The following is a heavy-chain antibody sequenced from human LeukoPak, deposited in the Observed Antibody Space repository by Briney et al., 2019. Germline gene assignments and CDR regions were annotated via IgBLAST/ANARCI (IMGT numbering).Heavy chain of an antibody. V-gene: IGHV4-34*01. CDR1: GGSFSGYY. CDR2: SIIVEAP. Sequence: SETLSLTCAVYGGSFSGYYWSWIRQPQGRGWSGLGKSIIVEAPTTTRPSRVEYTSKNQFSLKLSSVTAADTAVYYCASTENVDTAYYFDYWGQGTLVTVSS. CDR3: ASTENVDTAYYFDY. J-gene: IGHJ4*02. D-gene: IGHD5-18*01.